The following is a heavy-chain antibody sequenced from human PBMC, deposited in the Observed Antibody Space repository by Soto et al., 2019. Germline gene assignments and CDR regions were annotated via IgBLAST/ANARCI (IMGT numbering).Heavy chain of an antibody. Sequence: EVQLLESGGGLAQPGGSLRLSCAASAFTFSSYAMSWVRQAPGKGLEWVSAVSGSGDSTYYADSVKGRFTISRDNSKNQLYLQMNSLRAEDTAVDYCARGRASDCPGCTQDYWGQGTLVTVSS. CDR1: AFTFSSYA. J-gene: IGHJ4*02. V-gene: IGHV3-23*01. CDR2: VSGSGDST. CDR3: ARGRASDCPGCTQDY. D-gene: IGHD2-21*02.